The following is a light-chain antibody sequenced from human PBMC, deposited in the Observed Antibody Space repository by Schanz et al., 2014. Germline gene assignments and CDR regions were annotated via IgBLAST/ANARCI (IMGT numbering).Light chain of an antibody. CDR3: SSYTTSTRVV. J-gene: IGLJ2*01. Sequence: QSALTQPPSASGSPGQSVTISCTGTSSDVGGYNYVSWYQQHPGKAPKLMIYEVNKRPSGVPDRFSGSKSGNTASLTISGLQAEDEADYYCSSYTTSTRVVFGGGTKLTV. V-gene: IGLV2-8*01. CDR2: EVN. CDR1: SSDVGGYNY.